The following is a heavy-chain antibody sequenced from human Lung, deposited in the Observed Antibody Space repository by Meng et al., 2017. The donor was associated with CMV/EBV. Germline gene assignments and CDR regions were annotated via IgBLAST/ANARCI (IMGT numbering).Heavy chain of an antibody. J-gene: IGHJ6*03. CDR2: VQPDGVTK. V-gene: IGHV3-30*02. CDR3: ANAWNYDMVA. Sequence: GGSLRLSCAASGFGFRNYGMHWVRQAPGKGLEWVESVQPDGVTKEYGNSVKGRFTISRDNSKNTLSLQMNGLRSDDTAVYFCANAWNYDMVAWGRGTTVTVSS. D-gene: IGHD1-1*01. CDR1: GFGFRNYG.